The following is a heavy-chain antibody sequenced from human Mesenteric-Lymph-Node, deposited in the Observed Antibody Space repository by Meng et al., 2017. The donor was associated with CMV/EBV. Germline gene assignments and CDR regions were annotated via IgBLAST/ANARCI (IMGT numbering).Heavy chain of an antibody. V-gene: IGHV4-34*01. CDR2: INHSGST. Sequence: SETLSLTCTVYGESFSGSYWSWIRQPPGKGLEWIGQINHSGSTNYNPSLKSRVTISLDTSKNQFSLKLSSLTAADTAVYYCARSPAYGGNPPFDYWGQGTLVTVSS. CDR1: GESFSGSY. J-gene: IGHJ4*02. CDR3: ARSPAYGGNPPFDY. D-gene: IGHD4-23*01.